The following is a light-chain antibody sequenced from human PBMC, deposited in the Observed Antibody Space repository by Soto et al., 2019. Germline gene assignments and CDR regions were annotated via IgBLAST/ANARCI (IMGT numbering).Light chain of an antibody. V-gene: IGKV3-15*01. Sequence: EIVMTQSPVTLSVSPGERATLSCRASQSVRSNLAWYQQKPGQAPRLLMYDASTRATGIPARFSGSGSGTKFTLTISSLQSEDFAVYYCQQYNYWPPWTFGQGTKVDIK. J-gene: IGKJ1*01. CDR1: QSVRSN. CDR3: QQYNYWPPWT. CDR2: DAS.